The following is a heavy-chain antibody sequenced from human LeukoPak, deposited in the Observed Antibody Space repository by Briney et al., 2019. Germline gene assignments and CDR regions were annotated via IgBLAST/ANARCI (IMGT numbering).Heavy chain of an antibody. D-gene: IGHD6-19*01. J-gene: IGHJ2*01. Sequence: GGSLRLSCAASGFILSSYAMHWVRQAPGKGLQYVSAVSSNGGNTYYANSVKGRFTISRDNSKNTLYLQMNSLRAEDTAVYYCAKIRQWLDLGYFDLWGRGTLVTVSS. CDR3: AKIRQWLDLGYFDL. V-gene: IGHV3-64*04. CDR1: GFILSSYA. CDR2: VSSNGGNT.